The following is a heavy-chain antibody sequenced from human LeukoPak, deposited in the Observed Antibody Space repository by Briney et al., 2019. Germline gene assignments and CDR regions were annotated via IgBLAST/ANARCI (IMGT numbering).Heavy chain of an antibody. CDR2: ISWNSGSI. CDR1: GCTFDDYA. D-gene: IGHD6-19*01. J-gene: IGHJ4*02. V-gene: IGHV3-9*01. Sequence: PGRSLRLSCADSGCTFDDYAMHWVRQAPGKGLEWVSGISWNSGSIGYADSVKGRFTISRDNAKNSLYLQMNSLRAEDTALYYCAKGPIAVAGYFDYWGQGTLVTVSS. CDR3: AKGPIAVAGYFDY.